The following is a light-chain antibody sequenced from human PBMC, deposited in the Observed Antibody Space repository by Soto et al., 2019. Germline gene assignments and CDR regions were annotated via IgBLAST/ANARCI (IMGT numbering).Light chain of an antibody. J-gene: IGKJ4*01. CDR1: QDITNW. CDR2: AAS. Sequence: DIQMTQSPSSVSASVGDRVIITCRASQDITNWLAWYQQKPGKAPKVLIYAASSLESGVPSRFNGSGSGTEYTLTFSSLQPEDFATYHCQQAKTFPLTFGGGTKVENK. V-gene: IGKV1D-12*01. CDR3: QQAKTFPLT.